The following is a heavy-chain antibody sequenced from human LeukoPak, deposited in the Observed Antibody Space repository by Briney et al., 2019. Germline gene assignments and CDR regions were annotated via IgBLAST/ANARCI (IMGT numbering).Heavy chain of an antibody. CDR2: INPSGGST. CDR1: GYTFTGYY. J-gene: IGHJ4*02. Sequence: GASVKVSCKASGYTFTGYYIHWVRQAPGQGLEWMGIINPSGGSTSYAQKFQGRVTMTRDTSTSTVYMELSSLRSEDTAVYYCARDWFNDIYEVGYWGQGTLVTVSS. CDR3: ARDWFNDIYEVGY. V-gene: IGHV1-46*01. D-gene: IGHD3-9*01.